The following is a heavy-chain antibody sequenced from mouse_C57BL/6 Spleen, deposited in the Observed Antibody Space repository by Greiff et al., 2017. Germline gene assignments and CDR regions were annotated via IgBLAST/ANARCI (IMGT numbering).Heavy chain of an antibody. CDR3: ARDDYPYAMDY. V-gene: IGHV3-6*01. CDR1: GYSITSGYY. J-gene: IGHJ4*01. Sequence: VQLQESGPGLVKPSQSLSLTCSVTGYSITSGYYWNWIRQFPGNKLEWMGYISYDGSNNYNPSLNNRISITRDTSKNQFFLKLNSVTTEDTATYYCARDDYPYAMDYWGQGTSVTVSS. D-gene: IGHD2-4*01. CDR2: ISYDGSN.